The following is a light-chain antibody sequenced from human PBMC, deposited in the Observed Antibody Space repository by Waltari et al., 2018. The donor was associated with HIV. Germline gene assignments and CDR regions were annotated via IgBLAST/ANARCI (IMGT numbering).Light chain of an antibody. CDR2: SND. Sequence: QSVLTQPPSASGTPGQGVTISCSGSTSNIGQNTVNWSQQFPGTAPKLLTYSNDQRPPGVPHRFSGSKSGTSASLAISGLQSEDDTDYYCAAWDDSLNGVVFGGGTTLTVL. J-gene: IGLJ2*01. CDR1: TSNIGQNT. CDR3: AAWDDSLNGVV. V-gene: IGLV1-44*01.